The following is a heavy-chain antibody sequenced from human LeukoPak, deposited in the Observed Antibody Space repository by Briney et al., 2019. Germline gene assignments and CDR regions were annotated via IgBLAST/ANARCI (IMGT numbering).Heavy chain of an antibody. CDR3: AGRVYYYDSSGYQL. D-gene: IGHD3-22*01. CDR2: IYYSGST. V-gene: IGHV4-61*05. CDR1: GVSISSSNSY. Sequence: PSETLSLTCTVSGVSISSSNSYWGWLHRPPGKGLEWIGYIYYSGSTNYNPSLKRRVTISVDTSKNQFSLKLSSVTAADTAVYYCAGRVYYYDSSGYQLWGQGTLVTVSS. J-gene: IGHJ4*02.